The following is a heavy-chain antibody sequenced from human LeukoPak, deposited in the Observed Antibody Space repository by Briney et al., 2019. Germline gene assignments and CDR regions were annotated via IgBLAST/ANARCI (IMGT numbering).Heavy chain of an antibody. CDR3: AKDKGVVAFDI. Sequence: GGSLRLSCATAGLTFSNHGMPWVRQAPGKGLEWVTFIRNDGSDKYYADSVKGRFTISRDNSKTTLYLQMNTLRAEDTAVYYCAKDKGVVAFDIWGQGTMVTVSS. D-gene: IGHD2-15*01. CDR1: GLTFSNHG. J-gene: IGHJ3*02. V-gene: IGHV3-30*02. CDR2: IRNDGSDK.